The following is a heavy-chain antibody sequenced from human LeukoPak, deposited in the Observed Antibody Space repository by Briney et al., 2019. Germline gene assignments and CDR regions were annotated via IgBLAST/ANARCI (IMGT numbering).Heavy chain of an antibody. CDR2: INTNTENP. CDR1: GYTFTSYA. J-gene: IGHJ4*02. V-gene: IGHV7-4-1*02. Sequence: ASVKVSCKASGYTFTSYAMNRVRQAPGQGPEWMGWINTNTENPAYAQGFTGRFVFSLDISVSTAYLQINSLKAEDTAVYYCARMGYCTRATCGGAFDFWGQGTLVTVSS. D-gene: IGHD2-8*01. CDR3: ARMGYCTRATCGGAFDF.